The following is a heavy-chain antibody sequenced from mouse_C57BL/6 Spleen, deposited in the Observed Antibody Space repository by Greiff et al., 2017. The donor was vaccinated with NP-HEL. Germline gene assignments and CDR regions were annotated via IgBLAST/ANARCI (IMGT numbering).Heavy chain of an antibody. J-gene: IGHJ3*01. Sequence: QVQLQQPGAELVRPGSSVKLSCKASGYTFTSYWMHWVKQRPIQGLEWIGNIDPSDSETHYTQKFKDKATLTVDKSSSTAYMQLSSLTSEDSAVYYCARGYGSAWFAYWGQGTLVTVSA. CDR3: ARGYGSAWFAY. CDR2: IDPSDSET. D-gene: IGHD1-1*02. CDR1: GYTFTSYW. V-gene: IGHV1-52*01.